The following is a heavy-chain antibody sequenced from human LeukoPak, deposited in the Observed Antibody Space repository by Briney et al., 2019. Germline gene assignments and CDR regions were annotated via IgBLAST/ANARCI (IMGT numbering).Heavy chain of an antibody. CDR3: ARGGGYSYGRSNFDY. CDR1: GYSISSGYY. Sequence: SETLSLTCTVSGYSISSGYYWGWIRQPPGKGLEWIGSIYHSGSTYYNPSLKSRVTISVDTSKNQFSLKLSSVTAADTAVYYCARGGGYSYGRSNFDYWGQGTLVTVSS. D-gene: IGHD5-18*01. CDR2: IYHSGST. V-gene: IGHV4-38-2*02. J-gene: IGHJ4*02.